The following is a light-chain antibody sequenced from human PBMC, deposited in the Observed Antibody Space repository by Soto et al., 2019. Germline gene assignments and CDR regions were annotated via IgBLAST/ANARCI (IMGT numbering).Light chain of an antibody. CDR3: QQYINWRPIS. CDR1: QSVRSK. J-gene: IGKJ5*01. V-gene: IGKV3-15*01. CDR2: DAS. Sequence: EIVMTQSPGTLSVSPGERATLSCRASQSVRSKLAWYQQKPGQAPRLLIYDASTRATGIPARFSGSGSGTEFTLTISSLQSEDFGVYYGQQYINWRPISVVQGTRLE.